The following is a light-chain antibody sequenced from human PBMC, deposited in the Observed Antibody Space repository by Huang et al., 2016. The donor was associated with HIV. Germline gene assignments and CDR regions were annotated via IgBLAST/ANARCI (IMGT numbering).Light chain of an antibody. CDR1: QSISSY. CDR2: TTS. CDR3: QQTYSTPKT. V-gene: IGKV1-39*01. Sequence: DIQMTQSPSSLSASVGDRVTITCRTSQSISSYVHWLQQKPGKAPKLLIHTTSSLQGCVSSRFSGSGSGTHFTLTINSLQPEDSATYYCQQTYSTPKTFGQGTKLEIK. J-gene: IGKJ2*01.